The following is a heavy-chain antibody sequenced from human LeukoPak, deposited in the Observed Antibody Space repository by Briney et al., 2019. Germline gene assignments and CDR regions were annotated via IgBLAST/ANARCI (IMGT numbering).Heavy chain of an antibody. CDR2: ISSSGTYT. J-gene: IGHJ6*02. CDR1: GFTFNSYD. CDR3: ARWAQYQLLYSFNYGMDV. D-gene: IGHD2-2*02. Sequence: GSLRLSCAASGFTFNSYDMNWVRQAPGKGLEWVSSISSSGTYTFYADSVKGRFSISRDNAKDSLYLQMSSLRAEDTAIYYCARWAQYQLLYSFNYGMDVWGQGTAVTVS. V-gene: IGHV3-21*01.